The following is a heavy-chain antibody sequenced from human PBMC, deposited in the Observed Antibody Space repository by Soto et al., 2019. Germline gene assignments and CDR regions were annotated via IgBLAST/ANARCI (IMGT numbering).Heavy chain of an antibody. V-gene: IGHV4-31*03. D-gene: IGHD3-22*01. Sequence: PSETLSLTCTVSGGSISSSGYCWSWIRQHPGEGLEWIGFMYNSGSTSYNPSLKSRATISVDTSTNQFSLNLRSVTAADTAVYYCARIGLYDSDDYYYPDYWGQGTLVTVS. CDR2: MYNSGST. CDR3: ARIGLYDSDDYYYPDY. J-gene: IGHJ4*02. CDR1: GGSISSSGYC.